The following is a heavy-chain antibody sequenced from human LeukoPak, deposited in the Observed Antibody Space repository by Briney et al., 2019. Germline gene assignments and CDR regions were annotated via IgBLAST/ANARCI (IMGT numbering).Heavy chain of an antibody. V-gene: IGHV4-39*01. Sequence: SETLSLTCTVSGGSISTSSYSWGWIRQPPGKGLEWIGTIYYTGSTNYSPSLKSRVTISVDTSKNQFSLKLSSVTAADTAVYYCASQYFLILSLYYFDYWGQGTLVTVSS. CDR2: IYYTGST. D-gene: IGHD3-10*02. J-gene: IGHJ4*02. CDR1: GGSISTSSYS. CDR3: ASQYFLILSLYYFDY.